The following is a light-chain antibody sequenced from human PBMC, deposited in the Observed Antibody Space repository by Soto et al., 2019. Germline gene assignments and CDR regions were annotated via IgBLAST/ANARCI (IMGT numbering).Light chain of an antibody. CDR3: SSYTTSGTRV. V-gene: IGLV2-14*01. Sequence: QSALTQPASVSGSPGKSITISCTGTSSDVGGFNSVSWYQQHPGKAPKLIIYEITSRPSGISDRFSGSKSGNTASLTISGLHVDDEANYYCSSYTTSGTRVFGGGTKVTVL. J-gene: IGLJ3*02. CDR2: EIT. CDR1: SSDVGGFNS.